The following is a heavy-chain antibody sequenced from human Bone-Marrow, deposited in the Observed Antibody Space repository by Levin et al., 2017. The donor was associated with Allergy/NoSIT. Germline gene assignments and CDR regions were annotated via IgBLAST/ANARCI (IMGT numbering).Heavy chain of an antibody. CDR3: ASRPQRIAPGGWGYGMDV. V-gene: IGHV4-39*01. D-gene: IGHD6-13*01. J-gene: IGHJ6*02. Sequence: SETLSLTCTVSGASISSNSYYWVWVRQPPGRGLEWIGSVHYSGSTPYNPSLKSRVTISVDTSKNQFSLKLNSVTAADTAVYFCASRPQRIAPGGWGYGMDVWGQGTSVSVSS. CDR1: GASISSNSYY. CDR2: VHYSGST.